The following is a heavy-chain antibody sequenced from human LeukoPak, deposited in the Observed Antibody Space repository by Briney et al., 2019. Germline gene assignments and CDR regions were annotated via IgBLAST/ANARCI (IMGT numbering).Heavy chain of an antibody. CDR3: ARGSYMITFGGVIAPNWFDP. Sequence: PSQTLSRTCTVSGGSISSGGYYWSWIRQHPGKGLEWIGYIYYSGSTYYNPSLKSRVTISVDTSKNQFSLKLSSVTAADTAVYYCARGSYMITFGGVIAPNWFDPWGQGTLVTVSS. J-gene: IGHJ5*02. D-gene: IGHD3-16*02. V-gene: IGHV4-31*03. CDR1: GGSISSGGYY. CDR2: IYYSGST.